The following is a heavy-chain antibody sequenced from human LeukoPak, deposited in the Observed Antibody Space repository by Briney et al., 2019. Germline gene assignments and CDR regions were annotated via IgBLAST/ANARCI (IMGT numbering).Heavy chain of an antibody. CDR3: ARDRDTSGHYGWFDP. CDR1: GFIFSNYG. V-gene: IGHV3-33*01. Sequence: GRSLRLSCAASGFIFSNYGIHWVRQAPGKGLEWVAVIGFDGSKKYYADSVKGRFTISRDDSKNTVYLQMSSLRGEDRAVYYCARDRDTSGHYGWFDPWGQGTLVTVSS. D-gene: IGHD3-22*01. J-gene: IGHJ5*02. CDR2: IGFDGSKK.